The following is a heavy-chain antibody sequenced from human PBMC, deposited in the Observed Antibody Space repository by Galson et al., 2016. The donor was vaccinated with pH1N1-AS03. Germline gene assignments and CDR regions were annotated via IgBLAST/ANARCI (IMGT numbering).Heavy chain of an antibody. Sequence: SLRLSCAASGFTFTNYSMNWVRQAPGQGLEWVSSISSSTSYIYYGDSVKGRFTISRDNVKNSLYLQMTSLRAEDTAAYYCSRGDYCSSTSCFWPPLYGMDVWGQGTTVTVSS. CDR2: ISSSTSYI. V-gene: IGHV3-21*01. J-gene: IGHJ6*02. CDR3: SRGDYCSSTSCFWPPLYGMDV. CDR1: GFTFTNYS. D-gene: IGHD2-2*01.